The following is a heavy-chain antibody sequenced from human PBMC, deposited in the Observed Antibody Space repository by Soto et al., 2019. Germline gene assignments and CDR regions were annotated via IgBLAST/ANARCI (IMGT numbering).Heavy chain of an antibody. D-gene: IGHD4-17*01. CDR1: GYTFTSYG. V-gene: IGHV1-18*01. Sequence: QVQLVQSGAEVKKPGASVKVSCKASGYTFTSYGISWVRQAPGQGLEWMGWIGAYNGNTNYAQKLQGRVTMTTDTSTSTAYMELRSLRSDDTAVYYCARSPPRVGEEDGDYYYGMDVWGQGTTVTVSS. CDR3: ARSPPRVGEEDGDYYYGMDV. J-gene: IGHJ6*02. CDR2: IGAYNGNT.